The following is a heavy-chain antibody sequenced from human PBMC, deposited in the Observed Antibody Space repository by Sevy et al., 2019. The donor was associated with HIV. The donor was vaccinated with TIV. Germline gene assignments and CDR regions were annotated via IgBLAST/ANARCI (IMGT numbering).Heavy chain of an antibody. D-gene: IGHD1-1*01. Sequence: GGSLRLSCATSGFTFSSFSMHWVRQAPGKGLEWVATISYDGSNKYYADSVKGRFTIPRDNSKNSLYLQMNSLRAEDTAVYCCALERLFSNVAEYFQNWGQGTLVTVSS. J-gene: IGHJ1*01. CDR3: ALERLFSNVAEYFQN. CDR1: GFTFSSFS. V-gene: IGHV3-30-3*01. CDR2: ISYDGSNK.